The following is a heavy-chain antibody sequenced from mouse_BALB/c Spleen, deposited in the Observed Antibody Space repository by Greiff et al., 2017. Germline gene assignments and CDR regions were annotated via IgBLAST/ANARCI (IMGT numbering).Heavy chain of an antibody. Sequence: VMLVESGPGLVAPSQTLSITCTVSGFSLTSYGVHWVRQPPGKGLEWLGVIWAGGSTNYNSALMSRLSISKDNSKSQVFLKMNSLQTDDTAMYYCARAATGEFAYWGQGTLVTVSA. CDR1: GFSLTSYG. V-gene: IGHV2-9*02. CDR2: IWAGGST. J-gene: IGHJ3*01. CDR3: ARAATGEFAY. D-gene: IGHD1-1*01.